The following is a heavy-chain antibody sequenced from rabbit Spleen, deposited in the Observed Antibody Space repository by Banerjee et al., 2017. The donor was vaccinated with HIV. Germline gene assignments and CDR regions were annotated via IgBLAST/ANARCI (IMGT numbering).Heavy chain of an antibody. Sequence: QSLEEAGGDLVKPGASLTLTCKASGVSFSGSSYICWVRQAPGKGLEWISCIAGSSSGFTYSATWAKGRFTISKTSSPTVTLQMTSLTAADTATYFCARDTGSSFSSYGMDLWGQGTLVTVS. J-gene: IGHJ6*01. D-gene: IGHD8-1*01. CDR3: ARDTGSSFSSYGMDL. CDR2: IAGSSSGFT. CDR1: GVSFSGSSY. V-gene: IGHV1S40*01.